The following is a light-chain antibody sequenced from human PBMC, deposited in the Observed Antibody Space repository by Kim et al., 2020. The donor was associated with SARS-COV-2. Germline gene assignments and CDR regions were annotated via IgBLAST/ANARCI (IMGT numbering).Light chain of an antibody. V-gene: IGLV3-1*01. J-gene: IGLJ3*02. Sequence: SYELTQPPSVSVSPGQTASITCSGDKLGDRYVCWYQQKAGQSPVLVIYQDTKWPSGIPERFSGSTSGNTATLTISGTQAMDEAVYYCQTWDSTTAVFGGGTKLTVL. CDR2: QDT. CDR1: KLGDRY. CDR3: QTWDSTTAV.